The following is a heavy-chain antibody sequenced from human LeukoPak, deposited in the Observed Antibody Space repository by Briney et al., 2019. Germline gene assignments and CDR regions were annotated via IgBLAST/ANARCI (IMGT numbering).Heavy chain of an antibody. CDR1: GGSISSSNW. D-gene: IGHD1-26*01. J-gene: IGHJ4*02. CDR2: IYHSGST. Sequence: PSGTLSLTCAVSGGSISSSNWWSWVRQPPGKGLEWIGEIYHSGSTNYNPSLKSRVTISVDKSKNQFSLKLSSVTAADTAVYYCARVGGTEEDGPAFDYWGQGTLVTASS. V-gene: IGHV4-4*02. CDR3: ARVGGTEEDGPAFDY.